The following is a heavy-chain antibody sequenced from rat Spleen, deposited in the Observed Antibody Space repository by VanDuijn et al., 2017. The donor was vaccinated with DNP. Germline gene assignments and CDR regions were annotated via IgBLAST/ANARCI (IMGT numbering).Heavy chain of an antibody. CDR2: ISYSGST. CDR3: ARWTRYFDY. V-gene: IGHV3-1*01. CDR1: CSSITSNY. J-gene: IGHJ2*01. Sequence: EVQLQESGTGLVKPSQSLSLTCSVTCSSITSNYWGWIRKFPGNKMEYIGHISYSGSTNYNPSLKSRRSITKDTSKNHFFLHLNSVTTEDTATYYCARWTRYFDYWGQGVMVTVSS. D-gene: IGHD1-7*01.